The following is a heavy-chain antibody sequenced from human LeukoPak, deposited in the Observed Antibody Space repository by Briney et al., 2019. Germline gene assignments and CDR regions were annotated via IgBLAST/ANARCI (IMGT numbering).Heavy chain of an antibody. V-gene: IGHV3-30*18. Sequence: TGRSLRLSRAASGFTFSSYGMHWVRQAPGKGLEWVAVISYDGSNKYYADSVKGRFTISRDNSKNTLYLQMNSLRAEDTAVYYCAKVPDPYDFWSGFYGMDVWGQGTTVTVSS. CDR1: GFTFSSYG. CDR3: AKVPDPYDFWSGFYGMDV. D-gene: IGHD3-3*01. J-gene: IGHJ6*02. CDR2: ISYDGSNK.